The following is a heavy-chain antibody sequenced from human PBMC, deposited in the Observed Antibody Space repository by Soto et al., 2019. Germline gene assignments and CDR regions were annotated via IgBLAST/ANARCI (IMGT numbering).Heavy chain of an antibody. CDR3: AKDLIAVAGRGSPYYFDY. J-gene: IGHJ4*02. CDR1: GFTFSSYA. Sequence: PGGSLRLSCAASGFTFSSYAMSWVRQAPGKGLEWVSAISGSGGSTYYADSVKGRFTISRDNSKNTLYLQMNSLRAEDTAVYYCAKDLIAVAGRGSPYYFDYWGQGTLVTVSS. V-gene: IGHV3-23*01. CDR2: ISGSGGST. D-gene: IGHD6-19*01.